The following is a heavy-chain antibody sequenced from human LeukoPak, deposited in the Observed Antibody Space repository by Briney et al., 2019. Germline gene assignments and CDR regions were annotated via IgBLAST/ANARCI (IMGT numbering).Heavy chain of an antibody. CDR3: TTDWAGIGDH. CDR1: GLNFSHAW. Sequence: GGSLRLSCGDSGLNFSHAWMSWIRQAPGKGLEWVGRIKSKTDGGTTDYAAPVKGRFTVSRDDSKNTLYLEVNSLKTEDTAVYYCTTDWAGIGDHWGQGTLVTVSS. J-gene: IGHJ4*02. D-gene: IGHD6-13*01. CDR2: IKSKTDGGTT. V-gene: IGHV3-15*05.